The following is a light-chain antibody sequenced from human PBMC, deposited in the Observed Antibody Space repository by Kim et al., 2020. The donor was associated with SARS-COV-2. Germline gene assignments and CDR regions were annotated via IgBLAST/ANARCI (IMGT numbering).Light chain of an antibody. Sequence: ASGGDRITIAYRASQDIDNSLSWFRQKPGKVPQRLIYSASTLQSGVPSRFSGGGSGAEFTLTITSLQPEDFATYYCLQYNNFPWTFGHGTKVDIK. CDR1: QDIDNS. CDR3: LQYNNFPWT. CDR2: SAS. V-gene: IGKV1-17*03. J-gene: IGKJ1*01.